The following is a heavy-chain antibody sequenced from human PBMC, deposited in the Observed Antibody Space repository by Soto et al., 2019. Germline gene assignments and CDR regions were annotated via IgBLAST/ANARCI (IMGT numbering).Heavy chain of an antibody. CDR3: ARGPQGSGSYPAYYYYYGMDV. V-gene: IGHV1-69*13. D-gene: IGHD3-10*01. CDR2: IIPIFGTA. Sequence: ASVKVSCKASGGTLSSYAISWVRQAPGQGLEWMGGIIPIFGTANYAQKFQGRVTITADESTSTAYMELSSLRSEDTAVYYCARGPQGSGSYPAYYYYYGMDVXGQGTTVTVSS. CDR1: GGTLSSYA. J-gene: IGHJ6*02.